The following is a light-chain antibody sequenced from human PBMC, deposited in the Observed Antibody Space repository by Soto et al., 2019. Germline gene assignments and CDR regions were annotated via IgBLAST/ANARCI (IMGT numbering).Light chain of an antibody. V-gene: IGKV3-11*01. CDR1: QSVSSY. J-gene: IGKJ4*01. Sequence: EIVLTQSPATLSLSPGERATLSCRASQSVSSYLAWYQQKPGQAPRLLIYDASNRATGIPARFSGSGSGTDFTLTISSLEPDDFAVYYCQQRSDWHSTIGGGTKVQIK. CDR3: QQRSDWHST. CDR2: DAS.